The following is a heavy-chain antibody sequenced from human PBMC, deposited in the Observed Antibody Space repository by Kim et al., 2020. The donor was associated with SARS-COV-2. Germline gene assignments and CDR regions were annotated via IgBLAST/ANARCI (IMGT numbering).Heavy chain of an antibody. CDR2: INPNGGTT. D-gene: IGHD1-26*01. CDR1: GFTSSSYG. J-gene: IGHJ4*02. CDR3: ARGGGGFLDY. Sequence: GGSLRLSCAASGFTSSSYGMVWVRQAPGTGLEYISSINPNGGTTYYANSVKGRFTISRDDSKKTLYVQMDSLTVEDMAVYYCARGGGGFLDYWGQGILVTVSS. V-gene: IGHV3-64*01.